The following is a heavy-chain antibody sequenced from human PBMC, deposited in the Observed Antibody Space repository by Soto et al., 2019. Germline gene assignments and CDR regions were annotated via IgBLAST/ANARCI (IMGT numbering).Heavy chain of an antibody. V-gene: IGHV3-21*01. J-gene: IGHJ6*02. CDR2: ISSGSTYI. CDR1: GFTFSTYS. CDR3: VRWGSSSSWYNGMDV. D-gene: IGHD6-13*01. Sequence: GSLRLSCAASGFTFSTYSMNWVRQAPGKGLEWVSSISSGSTYIYYADSLKGRFTISRDNAKSSLYLQMNSLRAEDTALYYCVRWGSSSSWYNGMDVWGQGTTVTVSS.